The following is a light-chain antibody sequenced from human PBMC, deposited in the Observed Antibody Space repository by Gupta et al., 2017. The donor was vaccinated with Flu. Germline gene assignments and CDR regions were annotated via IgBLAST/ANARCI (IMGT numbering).Light chain of an antibody. J-gene: IGKJ2*01. CDR2: DVA. CDR3: QQRTKRPPERSI. V-gene: IGKV3-11*01. Sequence: EIVLTQSPATLSLSPGDTATLSCRASQSISTYLAWYQQKPGQAPRLLMYDVANRATGIPARFSGSGSGTDFTLTISSLEAEDFAVYYCQQRTKRPPERSIFGQGTKLEIK. CDR1: QSISTY.